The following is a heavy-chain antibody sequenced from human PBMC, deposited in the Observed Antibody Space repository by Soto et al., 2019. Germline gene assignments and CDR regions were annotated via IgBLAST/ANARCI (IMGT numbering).Heavy chain of an antibody. J-gene: IGHJ4*02. D-gene: IGHD4-4*01. CDR3: ARDTDGLHY. CDR2: INTDGSII. CDR1: GLIFSNYK. Sequence: GGSLRLSCAASGLIFSNYKMHWVRQAPGKGLVWVSRINTDGSIIDYADSVKGRFTVSRDNAKNTLYLQMNSLRADDTAVYYCARDTDGLHYLGQGNLVTVSS. V-gene: IGHV3-74*01.